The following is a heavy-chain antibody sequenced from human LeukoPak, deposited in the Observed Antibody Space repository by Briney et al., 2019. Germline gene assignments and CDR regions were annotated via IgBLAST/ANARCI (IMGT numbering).Heavy chain of an antibody. J-gene: IGHJ6*03. CDR1: GFTFDDYA. V-gene: IGHV3-9*03. CDR2: ISWNSGSI. D-gene: IGHD6-6*01. CDR3: AKEAARRGYYYYYMDV. Sequence: PGRSLRLSCAASGFTFDDYAMHWVRQAPGKGLEWVSGISWNSGSIGYADSVKGRFTISRDNAKNSLYLQMNSLRAEGMALYYCAKEAARRGYYYYYMDVWGKGTTVTVSS.